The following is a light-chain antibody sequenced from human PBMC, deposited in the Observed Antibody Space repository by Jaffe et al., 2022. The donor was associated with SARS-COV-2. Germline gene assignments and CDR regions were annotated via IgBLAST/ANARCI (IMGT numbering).Light chain of an antibody. V-gene: IGLV2-14*01. Sequence: QSALTQPASVSGSPGQSITISCTGTSSDIGDNNYVSWYQQHPGKAPKLIIYEVTYRPSGVSSRFSGSKSDTTASLTISGLQAEDEADYYCSSYTSTFTYVFGTGTKVTVL. CDR1: SSDIGDNNY. J-gene: IGLJ1*01. CDR3: SSYTSTFTYV. CDR2: EVT.